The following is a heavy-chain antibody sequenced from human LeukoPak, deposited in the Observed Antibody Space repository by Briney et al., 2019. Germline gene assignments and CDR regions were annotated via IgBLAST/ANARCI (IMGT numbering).Heavy chain of an antibody. J-gene: IGHJ4*02. CDR1: GYTFTGYY. D-gene: IGHD3-3*01. V-gene: IGHV1-3*03. CDR3: ARSPLPRTIFGVVNQGPSLDY. CDR2: INAGNGNT. Sequence: GASVKVSCKASGYTFTGYYMHWVRQAPGQGLEWMGWINAGNGNTKYSQEFQGRVTITRDTSASTAYMELSSLRSEDMAVYCCARSPLPRTIFGVVNQGPSLDYWGQGTLVTVSS.